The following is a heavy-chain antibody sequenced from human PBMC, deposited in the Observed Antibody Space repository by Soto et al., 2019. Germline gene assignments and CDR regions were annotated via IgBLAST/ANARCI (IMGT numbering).Heavy chain of an antibody. D-gene: IGHD3-3*01. CDR1: GFTFSSYS. Sequence: GGSLRLSCAASGFTFSSYSMNWVRQAPGKGLEWVSSISSSSSYIYYADSVKGRFTISRDNAKNSLYLQMNSLRAEDTAVYYCVRARTRITIFGVVDYWGQGTLVTVSS. V-gene: IGHV3-21*01. CDR3: VRARTRITIFGVVDY. J-gene: IGHJ4*02. CDR2: ISSSSSYI.